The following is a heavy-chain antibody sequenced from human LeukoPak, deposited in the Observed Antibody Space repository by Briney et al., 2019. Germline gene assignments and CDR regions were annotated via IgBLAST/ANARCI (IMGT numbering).Heavy chain of an antibody. CDR1: GGSISSYY. Sequence: SETPSLTCTVSGGSISSYYWSWIRQPAGKGLEWIGRIYTSGSTNYNPSLKSRVTMSVDTSKNQFSLKLSSVTAADTAVYYCARELGYDYVWGSFYNWFDPWGQGTLVTVSS. D-gene: IGHD3-16*01. J-gene: IGHJ5*02. V-gene: IGHV4-4*07. CDR2: IYTSGST. CDR3: ARELGYDYVWGSFYNWFDP.